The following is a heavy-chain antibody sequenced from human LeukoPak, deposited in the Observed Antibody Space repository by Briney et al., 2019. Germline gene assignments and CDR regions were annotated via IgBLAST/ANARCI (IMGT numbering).Heavy chain of an antibody. CDR2: ISWNSGSI. J-gene: IGHJ4*02. D-gene: IGHD1-26*01. CDR3: AKDMSGSYSYYFDY. Sequence: GRSLRLSCAASGFTFEDYAMHWVRQAPGKGLEWVSGISWNSGSIGYADSVKGRFTISRDNAKNSLYLQMNSLRAEDMALYYCAKDMSGSYSYYFDYWGQGTLVTVSS. CDR1: GFTFEDYA. V-gene: IGHV3-9*03.